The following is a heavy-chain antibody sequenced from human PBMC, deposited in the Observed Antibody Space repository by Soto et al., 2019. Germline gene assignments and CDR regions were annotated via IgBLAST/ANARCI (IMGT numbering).Heavy chain of an antibody. CDR2: IYYSGST. D-gene: IGHD3-10*01. CDR1: GGSISSGDYY. V-gene: IGHV4-30-4*01. J-gene: IGHJ6*02. Sequence: KPSETLSLTCTVSGGSISSGDYYWSWIRQPPGKGLEWIGYIYYSGSTYYNPSLKSRVTISVDTSKNQFSLKLSSVTAADTAVYYCARGSRGNYYYGMDVWRQRTTVTVSS. CDR3: ARGSRGNYYYGMDV.